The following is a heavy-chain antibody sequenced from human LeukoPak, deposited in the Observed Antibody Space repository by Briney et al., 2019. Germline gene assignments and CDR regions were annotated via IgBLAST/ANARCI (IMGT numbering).Heavy chain of an antibody. D-gene: IGHD6-13*01. Sequence: PGGSLRLSCAASGFTVSSNYMSWVRQAPGKGLEWVSIIYSGGCTYFADSVKGRFTISRDNSKNTLYLQMNSLRAEDTALYYCARVPVASWIQLDSWGQGTLVTVSS. CDR3: ARVPVASWIQLDS. V-gene: IGHV3-53*01. J-gene: IGHJ4*02. CDR1: GFTVSSNY. CDR2: IYSGGCT.